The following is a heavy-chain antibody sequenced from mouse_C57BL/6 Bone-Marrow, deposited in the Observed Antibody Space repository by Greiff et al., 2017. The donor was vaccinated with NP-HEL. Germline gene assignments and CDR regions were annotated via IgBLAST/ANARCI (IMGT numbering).Heavy chain of an antibody. V-gene: IGHV1-72*01. J-gene: IGHJ4*01. CDR3: ARRIYDGYYGAMDY. CDR2: IDPNGGGT. Sequence: QVQLQQPGAELVKPGASVKLSCKASGYTFTSYWMHWVKQRPGRGLEWIGRIDPNGGGTKYNEKFKSKATLTVDKPSSTAYMQLSSLAAEDSAVYYSARRIYDGYYGAMDYWGQGTSVTVSS. D-gene: IGHD2-3*01. CDR1: GYTFTSYW.